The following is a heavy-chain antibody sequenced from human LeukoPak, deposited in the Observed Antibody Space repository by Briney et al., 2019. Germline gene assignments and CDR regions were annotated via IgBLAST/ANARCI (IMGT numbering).Heavy chain of an antibody. CDR2: INPSGGDT. J-gene: IGHJ4*02. CDR1: GYTFTTYY. D-gene: IGHD3-22*01. V-gene: IGHV1-46*01. Sequence: GASVKVSCKASGYTFTTYYIHWVRQPPGQGLEWVGIINPSGGDTKYAQKFQGRVTLIRDTSTSTVSMELSSLRSEDTAVYYCARGSFAGTGGYYASNPFFDYWGQGTLVTVSS. CDR3: ARGSFAGTGGYYASNPFFDY.